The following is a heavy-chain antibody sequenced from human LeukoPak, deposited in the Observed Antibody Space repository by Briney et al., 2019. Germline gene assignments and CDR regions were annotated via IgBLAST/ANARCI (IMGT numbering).Heavy chain of an antibody. J-gene: IGHJ4*02. CDR3: ARGGSGWYVDY. D-gene: IGHD6-19*01. CDR2: INPYSGNT. CDR1: GYTFINYG. Sequence: SVKVSCKASGYTFINYGISWVRQAPGQGLESMGWINPYSGNTNYAQKLQGRVTMTTDTSTSTAYMELTSLRSDDTAVYYCARGGSGWYVDYWGQGTLVTVSS. V-gene: IGHV1-18*01.